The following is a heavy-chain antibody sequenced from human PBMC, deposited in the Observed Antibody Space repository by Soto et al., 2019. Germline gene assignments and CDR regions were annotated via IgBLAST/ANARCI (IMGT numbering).Heavy chain of an antibody. D-gene: IGHD4-4*01. V-gene: IGHV4-4*02. J-gene: IGHJ4*02. CDR2: IYHSGTT. CDR1: GGSISSTNW. CDR3: ARLKEIGNYVYDY. Sequence: SETLSLTCAVSGGSISSTNWWSWVRQSPGKGLEWIGEIYHSGTTNYNPSLKSRLTISVDKSKNQFSLKLSSVTAADTAVYYCARLKEIGNYVYDYWGQGTLVTVSS.